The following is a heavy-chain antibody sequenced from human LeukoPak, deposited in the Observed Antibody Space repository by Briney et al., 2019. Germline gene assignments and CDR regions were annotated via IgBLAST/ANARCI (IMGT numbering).Heavy chain of an antibody. J-gene: IGHJ4*02. CDR1: GGTFSSYA. V-gene: IGHV1-69*13. D-gene: IGHD3-3*01. CDR3: AREPLDDFWSGYYSPPFDY. Sequence: SVKVSCKASGGTFSSYAISWVRQAPGQGLEWMGGIIPIFGTANYAQKFQGRVTITADESTSTAYMELSSLRSEDTAVYYCAREPLDDFWSGYYSPPFDYWGQGTLVTVSS. CDR2: IIPIFGTA.